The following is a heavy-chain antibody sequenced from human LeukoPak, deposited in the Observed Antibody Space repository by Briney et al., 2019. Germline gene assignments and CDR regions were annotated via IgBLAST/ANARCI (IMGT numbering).Heavy chain of an antibody. CDR3: ARVRLIWSGYSPIWNYFDY. CDR1: GYTFTSYG. J-gene: IGHJ4*02. D-gene: IGHD3-3*01. V-gene: IGHV1-18*01. Sequence: ASVKVSCKASGYTFTSYGISWVRQAPGQGLEWMGWISAYNGNTNYAQKLQGRVTMTTDTSTSTAYMELSSLRSEDTAVYYCARVRLIWSGYSPIWNYFDYWGQGTLVTVSS. CDR2: ISAYNGNT.